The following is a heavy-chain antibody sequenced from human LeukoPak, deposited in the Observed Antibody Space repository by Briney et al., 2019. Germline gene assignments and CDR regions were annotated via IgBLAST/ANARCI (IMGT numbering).Heavy chain of an antibody. CDR3: ASLGGYCSSTSCYWYYYYYYGMDV. CDR2: IYNSGTT. Sequence: SETLSLTCTVPGGSISSYYWSWIRQPPGKGLEWIGYIYNSGTTDYNPSLKSRVTISVDTSKNQFSLKVNSVTAADTAVYYCASLGGYCSSTSCYWYYYYYYGMDVWGQGTTVTVSS. D-gene: IGHD2-2*01. V-gene: IGHV4-59*08. J-gene: IGHJ6*02. CDR1: GGSISSYY.